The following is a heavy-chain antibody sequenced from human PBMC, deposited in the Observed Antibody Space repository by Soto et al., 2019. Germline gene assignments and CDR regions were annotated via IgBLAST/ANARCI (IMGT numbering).Heavy chain of an antibody. D-gene: IGHD3-22*01. CDR2: ISAYNDHT. CDR3: ARHPDYHDSGGYYFFDY. J-gene: IGHJ4*02. Sequence: ASVKVSCKTSGYTFSSYGISWVRQAPGQGLEWMGWISAYNDHTKYTEKVQGRVTMTTDTSTTTVYMELRSLRSDDTAVYYCARHPDYHDSGGYYFFDYWGQGTLVTVSS. CDR1: GYTFSSYG. V-gene: IGHV1-18*01.